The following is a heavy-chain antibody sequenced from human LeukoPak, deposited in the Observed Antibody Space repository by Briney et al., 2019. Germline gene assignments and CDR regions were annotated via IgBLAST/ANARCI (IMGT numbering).Heavy chain of an antibody. V-gene: IGHV3-21*01. CDR1: GFTFNNYA. CDR2: ISSSSSYI. Sequence: GGSLRLSCASSGFTFNNYAMSWVRQAPGKGLEWVSSISSSSSYIYYADSVKGRFTISRDNAKNSLYLQMNSLRAKDTAVYYCARDSYDSSGPLYDYWGQGTLVTVSS. CDR3: ARDSYDSSGPLYDY. J-gene: IGHJ4*02. D-gene: IGHD3-22*01.